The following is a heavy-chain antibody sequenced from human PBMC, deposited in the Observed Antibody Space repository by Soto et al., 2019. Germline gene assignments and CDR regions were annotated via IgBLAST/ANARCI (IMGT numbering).Heavy chain of an antibody. Sequence: GSLRLSCAASGFTVSSSYLTWVRQAPGKGLEWVAILYTGTDTVYADSVKGRFTISRDSSKNTLYLQMHSLRAEDTAMYFCARSRDTGTYSGRFLGYWGQGSLVTVSS. CDR3: ARSRDTGTYSGRFLGY. J-gene: IGHJ4*02. CDR2: LYTGTDT. CDR1: GFTVSSSY. V-gene: IGHV3-53*01. D-gene: IGHD1-26*01.